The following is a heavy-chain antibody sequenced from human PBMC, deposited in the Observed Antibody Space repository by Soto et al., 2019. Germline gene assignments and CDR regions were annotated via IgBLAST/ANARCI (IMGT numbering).Heavy chain of an antibody. CDR1: GFTFSNAW. Sequence: VQLVESGGGLVKPGGSLRLSCAASGFTFSNAWMNWVRQAPGKGLEWVGRIKSKTDGGTTDYAAPVKGRFTISRDDSKNTLYLQMNSLKIEETAVYYCTTAPTCYYGSGSYCTLEYYFYYWGQGTLVTVSS. CDR2: IKSKTDGGTT. D-gene: IGHD3-10*01. J-gene: IGHJ4*02. CDR3: TTAPTCYYGSGSYCTLEYYFYY. V-gene: IGHV3-15*07.